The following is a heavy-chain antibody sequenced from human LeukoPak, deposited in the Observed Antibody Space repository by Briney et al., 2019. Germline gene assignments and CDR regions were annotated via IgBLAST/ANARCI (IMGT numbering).Heavy chain of an antibody. CDR3: ARLGATYYDFWSGYRGYGMDV. CDR2: MNPNSGNT. J-gene: IGHJ6*02. CDR1: GYTFTSYD. Sequence: GASVKVSCKASGYTFTSYDINWVRQATGQGLEWMGWMNPNSGNTGYAQKFQGRVTMTRNTSISTAYMELSSLRSGDTAVYYCARLGATYYDFWSGYRGYGMDVWGQGTTVTVSS. V-gene: IGHV1-8*01. D-gene: IGHD3-3*01.